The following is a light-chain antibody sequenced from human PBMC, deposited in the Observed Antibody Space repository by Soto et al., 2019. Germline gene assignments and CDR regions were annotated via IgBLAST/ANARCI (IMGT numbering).Light chain of an antibody. J-gene: IGKJ3*01. CDR3: QQGFT. CDR1: KSLAGRY. CDR2: GAS. Sequence: EIVLTQSPGTLSLSPGARATLSCRASKSLAGRYLGWYQQKPGQAPRLLIYGASKRATGIPDRFSGSGSVTDFTLTISRLEPEDFAVYFCQQGFTFGPGTKVDLK. V-gene: IGKV3-20*01.